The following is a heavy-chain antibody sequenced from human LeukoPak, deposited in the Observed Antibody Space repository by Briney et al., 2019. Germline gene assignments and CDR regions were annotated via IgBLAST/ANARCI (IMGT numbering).Heavy chain of an antibody. CDR3: ARGDPLRY. V-gene: IGHV4-31*03. CDR2: MFYSGGT. J-gene: IGHJ4*02. Sequence: PSQTLPLTCTVSGGAISSGGYYWSWIRQHPEKGPGWIGHMFYSGGTYYNPSLKSRVSMSVDTSQNHFSLKLTSVTAADTAVYYCARGDPLRYWGQGIRVTVSS. D-gene: IGHD3-16*02. CDR1: GGAISSGGYY.